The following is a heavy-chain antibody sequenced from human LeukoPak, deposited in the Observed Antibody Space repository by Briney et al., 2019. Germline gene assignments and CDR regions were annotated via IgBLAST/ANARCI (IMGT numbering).Heavy chain of an antibody. Sequence: SETLSLTCAVYGGSFSDYYWTWIRQPPGKGLEWIGEINRDEYTRYNPSLKSRVTMSVDTSKNQFSLKVNSVTAADTAVYYCRCTSHWDYFDYWGQGTLVTVSS. J-gene: IGHJ4*02. V-gene: IGHV4-34*01. CDR3: RCTSHWDYFDY. CDR1: GGSFSDYY. CDR2: INRDEYT. D-gene: IGHD2-2*01.